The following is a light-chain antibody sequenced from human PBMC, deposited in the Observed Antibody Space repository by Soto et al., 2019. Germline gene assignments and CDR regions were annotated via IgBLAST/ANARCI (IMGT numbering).Light chain of an antibody. J-gene: IGKJ1*01. CDR1: QSVSSN. CDR2: GES. V-gene: IGKV3-15*01. CDR3: QQYNNWPPWT. Sequence: EIVMTQSPATLSVSPGERATLSCRASQSVSSNLAWYQQKPGQAHRLLIYGESTRATGIPARFSGSGSGTEFTLTISSLQSEDFAVYYCQQYNNWPPWTFGQGTKVEIK.